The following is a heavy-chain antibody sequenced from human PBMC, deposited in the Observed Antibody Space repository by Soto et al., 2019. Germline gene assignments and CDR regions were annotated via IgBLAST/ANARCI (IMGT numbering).Heavy chain of an antibody. J-gene: IGHJ4*02. D-gene: IGHD2-2*02. CDR2: IYYSGST. CDR1: GGSISSYY. V-gene: IGHV4-59*01. Sequence: QVQLQESGPGLVKPSETLSLTCTVSGGSISSYYWSWIRQPPGKGLEWIGYIYYSGSTNYNPSLKSRVTISVDTSKNLFSLRLSSGTAADTAVYYCARVYGGAFDYWGQGTLVTVSS. CDR3: ARVYGGAFDY.